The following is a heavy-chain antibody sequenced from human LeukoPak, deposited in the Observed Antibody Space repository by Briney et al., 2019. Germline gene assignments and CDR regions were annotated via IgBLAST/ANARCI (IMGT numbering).Heavy chain of an antibody. Sequence: SETLSLTCTVSGGSICSYYWSWIRQPAGKGLEWIGHIYTSGSTNYNPSLKSRVTISVDTSKNQFSLKLSSVTAADTAVYYCAREASRLLWSWFDPWGQGTLVTVSS. CDR2: IYTSGST. CDR3: AREASRLLWSWFDP. CDR1: GGSICSYY. V-gene: IGHV4-4*07. D-gene: IGHD2-2*01. J-gene: IGHJ5*02.